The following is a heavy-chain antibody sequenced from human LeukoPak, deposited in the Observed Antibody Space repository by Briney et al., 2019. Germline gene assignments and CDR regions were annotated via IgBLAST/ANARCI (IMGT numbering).Heavy chain of an antibody. J-gene: IGHJ4*02. CDR3: AKDQMIRWGSPIDDY. Sequence: GGSLRLSCAASGFTFSRYGMHWVRQAPGKGLEWVAVISYDGTNKFYADSVKGRFALSRDNSKNTLYLEMNSLRADDTAVYYCAKDQMIRWGSPIDDYWGQGTLVTVSS. V-gene: IGHV3-30*18. CDR1: GFTFSRYG. D-gene: IGHD3-16*01. CDR2: ISYDGTNK.